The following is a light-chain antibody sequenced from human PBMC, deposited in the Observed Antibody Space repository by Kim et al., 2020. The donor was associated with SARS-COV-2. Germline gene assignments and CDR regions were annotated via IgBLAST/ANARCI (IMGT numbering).Light chain of an antibody. J-gene: IGKJ5*01. CDR1: QSISRY. CDR2: DVY. V-gene: IGKV3-11*01. Sequence: IVLTQSPATLSLSPGERGTLSCRASQSISRYLAWYQQKPGQAHRLLIYDVYKRTTGIPARFSGSGSGTDLTLTISSLEPEDVAVYYCLQRKRPINFGQGTRLDIK. CDR3: LQRKRPIN.